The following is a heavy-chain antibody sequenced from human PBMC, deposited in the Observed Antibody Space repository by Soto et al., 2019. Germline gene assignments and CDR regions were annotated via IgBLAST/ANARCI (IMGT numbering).Heavy chain of an antibody. CDR3: ARDSGAGTDY. CDR1: GGSISSYY. CDR2: IYYSGST. Sequence: QVQLQESGPGLVKPSETLSLTCTVSGGSISSYYWSWIRQPPGKGLGWIGYIYYSGSTNYKPSLKSRVTISVDTSKNQFSLKLSSVTAADTAVYYCARDSGAGTDYWGQGTLVTVSS. V-gene: IGHV4-59*01. D-gene: IGHD6-19*01. J-gene: IGHJ4*02.